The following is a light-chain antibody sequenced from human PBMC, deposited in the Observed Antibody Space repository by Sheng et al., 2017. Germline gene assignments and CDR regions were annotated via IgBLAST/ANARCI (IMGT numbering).Light chain of an antibody. J-gene: IGKJ4*01. Sequence: EIVLTQSPATLSLSPGDRATLSCRASQSVSSNLAWYQQKPGQAPRLLIYGASTRATGIPARFSGSGSGTEFTLTISSLQSEDFAVYYCQQYNNWPPTFGGGTKVEIK. CDR2: GAS. CDR3: QQYNNWPPT. CDR1: QSVSSN. V-gene: IGKV3-15*01.